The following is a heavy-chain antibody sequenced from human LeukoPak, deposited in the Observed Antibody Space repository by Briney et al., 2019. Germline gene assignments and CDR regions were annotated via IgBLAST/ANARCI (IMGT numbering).Heavy chain of an antibody. J-gene: IGHJ4*02. V-gene: IGHV3-20*04. Sequence: PGGSLRLSCAASGFTFDHYGMSWVRQAPGKGLEWVSGINCDGGSTGYADSVKGRFTISRDNAKNSLYLQMNILSAEDTALYYCARVDDIGESYRDYWGQGTLVTVSS. CDR3: ARVDDIGESYRDY. CDR2: INCDGGST. D-gene: IGHD1-26*01. CDR1: GFTFDHYG.